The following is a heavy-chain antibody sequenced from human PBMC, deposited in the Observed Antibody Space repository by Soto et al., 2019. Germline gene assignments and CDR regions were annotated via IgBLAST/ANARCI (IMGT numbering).Heavy chain of an antibody. CDR2: ISGGAETT. V-gene: IGHV3-23*01. CDR1: GFTFNNYA. CDR3: AKRWGDRFLEPRDYFDY. J-gene: IGHJ4*02. Sequence: EVQLLESGGGLVQPGGSLRLSCAASGFTFNNYAMTWVRQAPGKGLQWVSSISGGAETTYYADSVKGRFTISRDDSKNALFLQMNNLRVEDTAVYYCAKRWGDRFLEPRDYFDYWGQGTLVTVSS. D-gene: IGHD3-3*01.